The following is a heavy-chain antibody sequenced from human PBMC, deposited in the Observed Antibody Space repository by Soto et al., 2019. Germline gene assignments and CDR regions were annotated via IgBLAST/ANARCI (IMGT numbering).Heavy chain of an antibody. CDR2: ISGSGSTI. J-gene: IGHJ6*02. V-gene: IGHV3-48*03. Sequence: PGGSLRLSCAASGFTFRGYEMNWVRQAPGKGLEWVSYISGSGSTIYYADSVKGRFTIARDNAKDSLYLQVNSLRDEDTAVYYCAREVLVFGVILPTPIDVCGQGTTVTVS. CDR1: GFTFRGYE. D-gene: IGHD3-3*01. CDR3: AREVLVFGVILPTPIDV.